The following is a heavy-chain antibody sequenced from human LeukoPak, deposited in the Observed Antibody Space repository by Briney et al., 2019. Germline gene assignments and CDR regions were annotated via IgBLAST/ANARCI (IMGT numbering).Heavy chain of an antibody. CDR2: IYYSGST. D-gene: IGHD3-22*01. CDR3: GLDSSGWYYFDY. J-gene: IGHJ4*02. Sequence: PSETLSLTCTVSGYSISSGYYWGWIRQPPGKGLEWIGSIYYSGSTYYNPSLKSRVTISVGTSKNQFSLKLSSVTAADTAVYYCGLDSSGWYYFDYWGQGTLVTVSS. CDR1: GYSISSGYY. V-gene: IGHV4-38-2*02.